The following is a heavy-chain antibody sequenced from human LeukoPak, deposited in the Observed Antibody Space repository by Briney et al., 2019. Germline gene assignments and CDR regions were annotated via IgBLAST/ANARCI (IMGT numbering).Heavy chain of an antibody. D-gene: IGHD2-2*01. J-gene: IGHJ4*02. CDR3: ARQGRNRDFCSSISCHYFDF. V-gene: IGHV4-59*08. Sequence: SETLPLTCTVSGVFHSSGYRSWLHQPPGKALDWIGNIYHSGGTNYNPSLKSRVTISVDTSKTKFSLKLSSVTAADTAVYYCARQGRNRDFCSSISCHYFDFWGQGALATVSS. CDR2: IYHSGGT. CDR1: GVFHSSGY.